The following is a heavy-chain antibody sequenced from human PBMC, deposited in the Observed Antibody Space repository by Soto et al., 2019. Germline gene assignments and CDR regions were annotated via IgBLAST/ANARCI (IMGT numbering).Heavy chain of an antibody. CDR3: TRGAGAAASLDYYYYGLDV. J-gene: IGHJ6*02. Sequence: GGSLRLSCAASGFTFSDHYMDWVRQAPGKGLEWVGRIRNRGNSHTTEYAASVKGRFTVSRDDSKNSLYLQMNNLKIEDTAVYYCTRGAGAAASLDYYYYGLDVWGQGTTVTVSS. D-gene: IGHD6-13*01. V-gene: IGHV3-72*01. CDR1: GFTFSDHY. CDR2: IRNRGNSHTT.